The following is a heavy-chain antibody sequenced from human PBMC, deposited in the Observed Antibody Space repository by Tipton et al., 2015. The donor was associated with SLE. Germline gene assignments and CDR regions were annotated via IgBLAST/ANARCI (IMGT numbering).Heavy chain of an antibody. Sequence: TLSLTCTVSGGSISSGSYYLSWIRQPAGKGLEWIGYIYTSGSTNYNPSLKSRVTISVDTSKNQFSLKLSSVTAADTAVYYCARAKGGYSYGQYYYYYYGMDIWGQGTTVTVSS. CDR3: ARAKGGYSYGQYYYYYYGMDI. J-gene: IGHJ6*02. D-gene: IGHD5-18*01. CDR2: IYTSGST. CDR1: GGSISSGSYY. V-gene: IGHV4-61*09.